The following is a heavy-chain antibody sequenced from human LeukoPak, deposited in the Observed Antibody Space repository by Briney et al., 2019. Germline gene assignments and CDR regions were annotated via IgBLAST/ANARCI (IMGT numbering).Heavy chain of an antibody. V-gene: IGHV4-59*07. D-gene: IGHD1-26*01. CDR2: IYYSGGT. CDR1: GGSINNYY. J-gene: IGHJ3*02. CDR3: ARGRAFDI. Sequence: SDTLSLTCSVWGGSINNYYWRWIRQPPGRGLACVGYIYYSGGTNYNPSLKSRVTISVDTSKNQFSLKLTSVTAADTAVYYCARGRAFDIWGQGTMVTVSS.